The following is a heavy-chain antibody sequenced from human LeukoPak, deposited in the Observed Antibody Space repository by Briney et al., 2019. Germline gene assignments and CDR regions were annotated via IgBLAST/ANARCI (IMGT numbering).Heavy chain of an antibody. CDR3: ARESTVGPIQTDAFDF. CDR1: GFTFSTYW. Sequence: GGSLRLSCAGSGFTFSTYWMHWVRQAPGKGLVWVSRIHCVDGRTNYADSVKGRFTISRDNAKNTVYLQMNNLRAEDTAVYYCARESTVGPIQTDAFDFWGQGTMVTVSS. V-gene: IGHV3-74*01. D-gene: IGHD1-26*01. J-gene: IGHJ3*01. CDR2: IHCVDGRT.